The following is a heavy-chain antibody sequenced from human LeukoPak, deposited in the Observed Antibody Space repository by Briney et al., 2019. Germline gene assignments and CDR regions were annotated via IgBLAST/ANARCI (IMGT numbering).Heavy chain of an antibody. CDR1: GGTFSSYA. J-gene: IGHJ6*02. Sequence: SVKVSCKASGGTFSSYAISWVRQAPGQGLEWMGGVIPIFGTANYAQKFQGRVTITADESTSTAYMELSSLRSEDTAVYYCARGAQDYDFWSDRNYYYGMDVWGQGTTVTVSS. CDR3: ARGAQDYDFWSDRNYYYGMDV. V-gene: IGHV1-69*13. CDR2: VIPIFGTA. D-gene: IGHD3-3*01.